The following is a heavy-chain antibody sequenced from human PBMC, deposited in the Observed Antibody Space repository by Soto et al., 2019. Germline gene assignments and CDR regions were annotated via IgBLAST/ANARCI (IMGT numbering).Heavy chain of an antibody. J-gene: IGHJ4*02. Sequence: GASVKVSCKASGGTFSNYAISWVRQAPGQGLEWMGGIIPLFGTANYAQKFQGRVTITADESTRTAYMELSSLRSEDTAVYYCAREADYDSSGYYYFYWGQGTQVTVSS. CDR1: GGTFSNYA. D-gene: IGHD3-22*01. CDR2: IIPLFGTA. CDR3: AREADYDSSGYYYFY. V-gene: IGHV1-69*13.